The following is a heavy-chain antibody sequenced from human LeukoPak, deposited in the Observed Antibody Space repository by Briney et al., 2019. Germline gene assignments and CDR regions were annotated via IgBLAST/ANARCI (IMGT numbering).Heavy chain of an antibody. V-gene: IGHV3-7*01. CDR2: IEQDGSEK. D-gene: IGHD2-15*01. Sequence: GGALRLSSAASGFTFSNYWMSWVRQAPGEGLEWVAHIEQDGSEKYYVDSVKGRFTVTRDNAKNSLYLQMNSLRAEDTAVYYCARDVGGGSWGIWGQGTMVTVSS. CDR1: GFTFSNYW. CDR3: ARDVGGGSWGI. J-gene: IGHJ3*02.